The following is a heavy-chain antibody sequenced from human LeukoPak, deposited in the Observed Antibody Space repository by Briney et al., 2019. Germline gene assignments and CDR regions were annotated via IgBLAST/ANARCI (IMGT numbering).Heavy chain of an antibody. V-gene: IGHV4-59*01. CDR2: IYYNGST. D-gene: IGHD3-3*01. CDR1: GGSISSYY. J-gene: IGHJ5*02. CDR3: ARVLSYDFWSGYYTFDP. Sequence: SETLSLTCTVSGGSISSYYWSWIRQPPGKGLEWIGYIYYNGSTNYNPSLKSRVTISVDTSKNQFSLKLSSVTAADTAVYYCARVLSYDFWSGYYTFDPWGQGTLVTVSS.